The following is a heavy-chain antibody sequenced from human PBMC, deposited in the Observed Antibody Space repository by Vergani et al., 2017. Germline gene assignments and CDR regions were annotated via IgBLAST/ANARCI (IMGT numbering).Heavy chain of an antibody. V-gene: IGHV3-48*01. J-gene: IGHJ4*02. CDR1: GFTFSSYS. Sequence: EVQLVESGGGLVQPGGSLRLSCAASGFTFSSYSMSWVRQAPGKGLEWISYISNSGSITYYADSVKGRFTVSRDNSKDILYLQMDSLRSEDTALYYCAKYLRDSTDGLPDSWGPGTLVIVSS. D-gene: IGHD2-21*02. CDR3: AKYLRDSTDGLPDS. CDR2: ISNSGSIT.